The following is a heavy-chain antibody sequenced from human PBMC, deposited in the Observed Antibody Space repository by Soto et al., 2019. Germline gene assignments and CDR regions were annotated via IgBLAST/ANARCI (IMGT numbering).Heavy chain of an antibody. D-gene: IGHD2-2*01. CDR1: GGTPSGGW. V-gene: IGHV4-34*01. CDR2: INHSGST. J-gene: IGHJ4*02. Sequence: SETLCLRCAGSGGTPSGGWWGWSRQLPGKGLEWIGEINHSGSTNYNPSLKSRVTISVDTSKNQFSLKLSSVTAADTAVYYCARGYARNFHYWGQGTLVTVS. CDR3: ARGYARNFHY.